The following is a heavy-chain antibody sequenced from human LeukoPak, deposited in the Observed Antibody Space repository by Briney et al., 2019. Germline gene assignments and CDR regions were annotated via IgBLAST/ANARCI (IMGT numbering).Heavy chain of an antibody. CDR2: INHSGST. V-gene: IGHV4-34*01. CDR3: ARRSYPVVVVAGWFDP. D-gene: IGHD2-15*01. J-gene: IGHJ5*02. CDR1: GGSFSGYY. Sequence: PSETLSLTCAVYGGSFSGYYWSWIRQPPGKGLEWIGEINHSGSTNYNPSLKSRVTISVDTSKNQFSLKLSSVTAADTAVYYCARRSYPVVVVAGWFDPWGQGTLVTVSS.